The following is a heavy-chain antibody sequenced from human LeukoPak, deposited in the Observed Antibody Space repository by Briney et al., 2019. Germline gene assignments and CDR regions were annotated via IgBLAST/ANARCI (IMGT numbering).Heavy chain of an antibody. CDR2: ISDSGGST. CDR3: AREGVVPAAISAWFDP. CDR1: GITLSNYG. D-gene: IGHD2-2*02. Sequence: PGGSLRLSCAVSGITLSNYGMSWVRQAPGKGLEWVAGISDSGGSTKYADSVKGRFTISRDNAKNSLYLQMNSLRAEDTAVYYCAREGVVPAAISAWFDPWGQGTTVTVSS. J-gene: IGHJ5*01. V-gene: IGHV3-23*01.